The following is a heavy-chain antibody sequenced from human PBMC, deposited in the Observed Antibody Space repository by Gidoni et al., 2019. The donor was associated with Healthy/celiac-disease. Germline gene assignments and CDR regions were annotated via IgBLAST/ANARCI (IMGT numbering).Heavy chain of an antibody. CDR2: IYYSGST. CDR3: AREFRGCSSTSCYSFDY. D-gene: IGHD2-2*01. Sequence: PGLVKPSQTLYRTCTVSGGYTSIGGYYWSLIRQHPGKGLEWIGYIYYSGSTYYNPYLKSRVTITVATSKNQFSLKLSSVTAADPALYSCAREFRGCSSTSCYSFDYWGQGTLVTVSS. CDR1: GGYTSIGGYY. V-gene: IGHV4-31*03. J-gene: IGHJ4*02.